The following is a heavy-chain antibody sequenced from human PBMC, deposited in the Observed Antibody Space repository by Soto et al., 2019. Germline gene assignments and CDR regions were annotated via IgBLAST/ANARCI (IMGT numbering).Heavy chain of an antibody. D-gene: IGHD6-13*01. CDR2: FDPEDGET. Sequence: ASVKVSCKVSVYTLTELSMHWVRQAPGKGLEWMGGFDPEDGETIYAQKFQGRVTMTEDTSTDTAYMELSSLRSEDTAVYYCATGIAGAGIEYYYYYYMDVWGKGTTVTVSS. J-gene: IGHJ6*03. CDR3: ATGIAGAGIEYYYYYYMDV. V-gene: IGHV1-24*01. CDR1: VYTLTELS.